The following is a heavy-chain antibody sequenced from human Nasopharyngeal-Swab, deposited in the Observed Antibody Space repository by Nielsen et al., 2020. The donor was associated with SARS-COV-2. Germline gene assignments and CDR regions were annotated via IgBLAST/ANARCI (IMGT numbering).Heavy chain of an antibody. CDR3: ARALPDTYCGGDCYYN. CDR2: ISSSSSYI. Sequence: GGSLRLSCAASGFTFSSYAMHWVRQAPGKGLEWVSSISSSSSYIYYADSVKGRFTISRDNAKNSLYLQMNSLRAEDTAVYYCARALPDTYCGGDCYYNWGQGTLVTVSS. D-gene: IGHD2-21*02. CDR1: GFTFSSYA. V-gene: IGHV3-21*01. J-gene: IGHJ4*02.